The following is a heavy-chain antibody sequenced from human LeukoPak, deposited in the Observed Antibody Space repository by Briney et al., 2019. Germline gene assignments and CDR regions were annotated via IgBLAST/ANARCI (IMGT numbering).Heavy chain of an antibody. J-gene: IGHJ6*03. V-gene: IGHV3-21*04. CDR1: GFTFRRYR. CDR3: ARDVLEDDCYYYMDV. CDR2: ISSSSSYI. D-gene: IGHD3-3*01. Sequence: GGSLRLSCAASGFTFRRYRMNWVRQAPGKGLAWVSSISSSSSYIYYADTLKGRFTISIHNAKNTLYLQMNSQRAEDTAVYYCARDVLEDDCYYYMDVWGKGTTVTVSS.